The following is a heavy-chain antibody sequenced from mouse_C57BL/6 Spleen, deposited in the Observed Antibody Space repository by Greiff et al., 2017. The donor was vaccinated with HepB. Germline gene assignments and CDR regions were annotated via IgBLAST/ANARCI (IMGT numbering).Heavy chain of an antibody. CDR1: GYTFTSYW. CDR2: IDPSDSYT. CDR3: ARRVSYYFDY. D-gene: IGHD2-10*02. Sequence: QVQLQQPGAELVMPGASVKLSCKASGYTFTSYWMHWVKQRPGQGLEWIGEIDPSDSYTNYNQKFKGKSTLTVEKSSSTAYMQLSSLTSEDSAVYYCARRVSYYFDYWGQGTTLTVSS. J-gene: IGHJ2*01. V-gene: IGHV1-69*01.